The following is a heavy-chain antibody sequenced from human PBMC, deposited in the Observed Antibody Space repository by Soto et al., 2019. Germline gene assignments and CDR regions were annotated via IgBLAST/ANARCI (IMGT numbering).Heavy chain of an antibody. D-gene: IGHD1-1*01. CDR2: IYYSGST. CDR1: GGSISSYY. V-gene: IGHV4-59*01. J-gene: IGHJ4*02. CDR3: ARGVPNWNDRADFDY. Sequence: PSETLSLTCTVSGGSISSYYWSWIRQPPGKGLEWIGYIYYSGSTNYNPSLKSRVTISVDTSKNQFSLKLSSVTAADTAVYYCARGVPNWNDRADFDYWGQGTLVTVSS.